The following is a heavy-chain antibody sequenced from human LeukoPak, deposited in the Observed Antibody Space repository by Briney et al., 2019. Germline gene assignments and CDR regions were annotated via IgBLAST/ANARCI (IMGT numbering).Heavy chain of an antibody. V-gene: IGHV3-33*01. CDR3: TRYNTGSVDY. Sequence: GGSLRLSCAASGFTFSNYGMHWVSQAPGKWLEWVAVIWYHGSKKYYADSVKGRFTISRDNSKNIVYLQMDGLRAEDTGVYFCTRYNTGSVDYWGQGTLVTVSS. CDR2: IWYHGSKK. J-gene: IGHJ4*02. CDR1: GFTFSNYG. D-gene: IGHD2-8*02.